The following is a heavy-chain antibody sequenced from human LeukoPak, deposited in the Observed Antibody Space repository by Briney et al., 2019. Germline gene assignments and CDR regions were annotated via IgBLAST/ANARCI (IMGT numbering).Heavy chain of an antibody. J-gene: IGHJ5*02. CDR2: ISGSGSSK. V-gene: IGHV3-23*01. CDR1: GFSFSSYA. CDR3: ARDQDFYKWFDP. Sequence: GGSLRLSCAASGFSFSSYAMSWVRQAPGKGLGWVAVISGSGSSKNYADSVEGRFTISRDNSKNTLYMQMNSLRAEDTAVYYCARDQDFYKWFDPWGQGTLVTVSS. D-gene: IGHD2/OR15-2a*01.